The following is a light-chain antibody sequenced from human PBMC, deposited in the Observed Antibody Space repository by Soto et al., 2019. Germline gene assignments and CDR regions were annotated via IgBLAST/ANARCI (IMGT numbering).Light chain of an antibody. J-gene: IGKJ1*01. CDR2: GAS. V-gene: IGKV3-15*01. Sequence: EIVMTQSPATLSVTPGERATLSCRASQSVSSNFAWYQQKPGQAPRLLIYGASTRATAVPARFTASGSGTEFTLTISSLQSEDFAVYYCQQYNSWTFGQGTKVDIK. CDR3: QQYNSWT. CDR1: QSVSSN.